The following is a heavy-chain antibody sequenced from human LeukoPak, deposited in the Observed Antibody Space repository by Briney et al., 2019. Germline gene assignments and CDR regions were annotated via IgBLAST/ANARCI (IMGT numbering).Heavy chain of an antibody. CDR1: GYTFTGYY. CDR3: ARGGITGTTRGPTRLNDAFDI. J-gene: IGHJ3*02. CDR2: INPNSGGT. Sequence: ASVKVSCKASGYTFTGYYMHWVRQAPGQGLEWMGWINPNSGGTNYAQKFQGWVTMTRDTSISTAYMELRRLRSDDTAVYYCARGGITGTTRGPTRLNDAFDIWGQGTVVTVSS. D-gene: IGHD1-20*01. V-gene: IGHV1-2*04.